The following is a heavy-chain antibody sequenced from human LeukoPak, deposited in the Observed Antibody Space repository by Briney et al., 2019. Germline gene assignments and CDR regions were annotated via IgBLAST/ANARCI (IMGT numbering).Heavy chain of an antibody. Sequence: GRSLRLSCAASGFTFSSYGMHWVRQAPGKGLEWVAVISYDGSNKYSADSVKGRFTISRDNSKNTLYLQMNSLRAEDTAVYYCAKSNGDYYYGMDVWGQGTTVTVSS. V-gene: IGHV3-30*18. CDR2: ISYDGSNK. D-gene: IGHD2-8*01. CDR1: GFTFSSYG. J-gene: IGHJ6*02. CDR3: AKSNGDYYYGMDV.